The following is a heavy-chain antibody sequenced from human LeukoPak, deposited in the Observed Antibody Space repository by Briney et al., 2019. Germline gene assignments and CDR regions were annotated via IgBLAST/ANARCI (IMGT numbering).Heavy chain of an antibody. V-gene: IGHV1-2*02. CDR3: ASGRFGELTAADY. D-gene: IGHD3-10*01. CDR2: INPNSGGT. J-gene: IGHJ4*02. CDR1: GYTFTGYY. Sequence: GASVKVSCKASGYTFTGYYMHWVRQSPGQGLEWMRWINPNSGGTNYAQKFQARVTMTRDTSISTAYIELSRLRSDDTAVYYCASGRFGELTAADYWGQGTLVTVSS.